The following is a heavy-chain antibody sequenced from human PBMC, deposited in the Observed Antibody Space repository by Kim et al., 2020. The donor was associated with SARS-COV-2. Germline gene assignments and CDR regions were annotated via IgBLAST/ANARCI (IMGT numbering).Heavy chain of an antibody. J-gene: IGHJ4*02. CDR2: INPGGGDT. V-gene: IGHV1-46*01. CDR3: ARVLVGAMDF. CDR1: GYNFGIYY. Sequence: ASVKVSCKASGYNFGIYYIYWVRQAPGQGLEWMGLINPGGGDTRSAQKFQGRLTITRDTSTSTVHMELTSLRSDDTAVYYCARVLVGAMDFWGQGTLVTVSS. D-gene: IGHD1-26*01.